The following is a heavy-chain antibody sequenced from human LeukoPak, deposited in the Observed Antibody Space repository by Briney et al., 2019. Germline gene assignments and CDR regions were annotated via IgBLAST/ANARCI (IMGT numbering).Heavy chain of an antibody. V-gene: IGHV4-59*01. Sequence: PSETLSLTCTVSGGSISSYYWSWIRQPPGKGLEWIGYIYYSGSTNYNPSLKSRVTISVDTSKNQFSLKLSSVTAEDTAVYYCARGGDSSSWAFDYWGQGTLVTVSS. CDR3: ARGGDSSSWAFDY. CDR2: IYYSGST. J-gene: IGHJ4*02. D-gene: IGHD6-13*01. CDR1: GGSISSYY.